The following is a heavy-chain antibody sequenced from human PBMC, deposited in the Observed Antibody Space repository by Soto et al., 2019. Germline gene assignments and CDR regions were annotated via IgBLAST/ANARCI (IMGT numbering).Heavy chain of an antibody. J-gene: IGHJ4*02. CDR2: IWYDGSNK. CDR1: GFTFSSYG. Sequence: GGSLRLSCAASGFTFSSYGMHWVRQAPGKGLEWVAVIWYDGSNKYYADSVKGRFTISRDNSKNTLYLQMNSLRAEDTAVYYCARDRDQLAGTLDHWGQGTLVTVSS. D-gene: IGHD6-19*01. V-gene: IGHV3-33*01. CDR3: ARDRDQLAGTLDH.